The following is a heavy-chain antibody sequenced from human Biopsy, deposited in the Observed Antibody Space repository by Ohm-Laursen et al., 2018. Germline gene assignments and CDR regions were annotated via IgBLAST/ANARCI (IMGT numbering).Heavy chain of an antibody. D-gene: IGHD2/OR15-2a*01. CDR1: GGSISSDY. CDR3: ARATNSTGWPYYYFYGMDV. J-gene: IGHJ6*02. Sequence: SETLSLTCTVSGGSISSDYWSWIRQTPGKGLEWIGNIYYSGSTNNNPSLKSRVTISVDTSKNQFSLRLNSVTAADTAVYYCARATNSTGWPYYYFYGMDVWGQGTTVTVSS. V-gene: IGHV4-59*01. CDR2: IYYSGST.